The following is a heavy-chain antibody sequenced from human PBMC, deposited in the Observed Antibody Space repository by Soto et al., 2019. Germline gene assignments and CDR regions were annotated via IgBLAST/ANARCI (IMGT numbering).Heavy chain of an antibody. CDR1: GYTFGEYG. J-gene: IGHJ4*02. Sequence: QVQLVQSGTEVKKPGASVKVSCKASGYTFGEYGISWVRQAPGQGLEWVGWISVYHRNTVHAQKFRGRVNMTTDTSTSTAYMELGSLKSDDTAIYYCAKDCSGASCGFDIWGQGTLVTVSS. D-gene: IGHD2-15*01. V-gene: IGHV1-18*01. CDR3: AKDCSGASCGFDI. CDR2: ISVYHRNT.